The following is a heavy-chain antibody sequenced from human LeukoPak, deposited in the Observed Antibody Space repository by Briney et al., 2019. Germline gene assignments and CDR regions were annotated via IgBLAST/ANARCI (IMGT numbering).Heavy chain of an antibody. CDR3: ARDNDFDY. CDR2: IYPGGGST. J-gene: IGHJ4*02. CDR1: GYTFTSYG. V-gene: IGHV1-46*01. D-gene: IGHD2-8*01. Sequence: ASVKVSCKASGYTFTSYGISWVRQAPGQGLEWMGIIYPGGGSTNSAQKFQGRVTMTRDMSTSTVYMELSSLRSEDTAVYYCARDNDFDYWGQGTLVTVSS.